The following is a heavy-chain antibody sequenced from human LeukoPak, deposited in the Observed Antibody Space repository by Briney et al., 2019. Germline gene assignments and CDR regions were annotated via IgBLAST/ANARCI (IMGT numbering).Heavy chain of an antibody. V-gene: IGHV3-23*01. CDR1: GFTFSSYA. CDR2: TSGSGGST. D-gene: IGHD3-22*01. J-gene: IGHJ4*02. Sequence: PGGSLRLSCAASGFTFSSYAMSWVRQAPGKGLEWVSATSGSGGSTYYADSVKGRFTISRDNSKNTLYLQMNSLRAEDTAVYYCAKGVTMIVVVITVDYWGQGTLVTVSS. CDR3: AKGVTMIVVVITVDY.